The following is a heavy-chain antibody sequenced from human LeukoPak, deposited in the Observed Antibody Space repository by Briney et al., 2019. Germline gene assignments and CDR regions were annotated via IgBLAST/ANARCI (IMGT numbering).Heavy chain of an antibody. D-gene: IGHD6-13*01. CDR1: GYAFIYSG. Sequence: ASVKVSSKASGYAFIYSGISWVRQAPGQGLEWMGGIIPIFGTANYAQKFQGRVTITADESTSTAYMELSSLRSEDTAVYYCARAKIAAAGYFDYWGQGTLVTVSS. V-gene: IGHV1-69*13. CDR3: ARAKIAAAGYFDY. CDR2: IIPIFGTA. J-gene: IGHJ4*02.